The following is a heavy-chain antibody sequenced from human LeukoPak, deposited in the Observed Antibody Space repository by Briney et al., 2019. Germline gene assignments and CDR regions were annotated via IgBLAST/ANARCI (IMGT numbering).Heavy chain of an antibody. CDR3: ARGNNWNYENWFDP. V-gene: IGHV3-11*04. Sequence: PGGSLRLSGGAPGFTFRDYYMSWIRQAPGKGLEWVSYISSSGSTIYYADSVKGRFTISRDNAKNSLYLQMNSLRAEDTAVYYCARGNNWNYENWFDPWGEGTLVTV. J-gene: IGHJ5*02. CDR1: GFTFRDYY. CDR2: ISSSGSTI. D-gene: IGHD1-7*01.